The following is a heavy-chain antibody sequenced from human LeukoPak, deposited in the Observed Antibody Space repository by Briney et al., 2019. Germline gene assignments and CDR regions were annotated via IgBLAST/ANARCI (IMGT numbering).Heavy chain of an antibody. J-gene: IGHJ6*03. Sequence: GESLKISCQGSEYSFTNYWIGWVRQMPGKGLEWMGIIYPGDSDTRYSPSFQGQVTISADKSISTAYLQWSSLKASDTATYYCARLHGTWELRGYYYMDVWGKGTTVTISS. D-gene: IGHD1-26*01. V-gene: IGHV5-51*01. CDR1: EYSFTNYW. CDR2: IYPGDSDT. CDR3: ARLHGTWELRGYYYMDV.